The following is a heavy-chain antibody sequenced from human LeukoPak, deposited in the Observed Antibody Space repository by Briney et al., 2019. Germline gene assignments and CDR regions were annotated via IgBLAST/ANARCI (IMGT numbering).Heavy chain of an antibody. V-gene: IGHV3-9*01. J-gene: IGHJ4*02. CDR2: ISWNSGSI. CDR1: GFTFDDYA. D-gene: IGHD6-6*01. CDR3: AKDFYSSSSFFDY. Sequence: QSGGSLRLSCAASGFTFDDYAMHWVRQAPGKGLEWVSGISWNSGSIGYADSVKGRFTISRDNAKNSLYLQMNSLRAEDTALYYCAKDFYSSSSFFDYWGQGTLVTVSS.